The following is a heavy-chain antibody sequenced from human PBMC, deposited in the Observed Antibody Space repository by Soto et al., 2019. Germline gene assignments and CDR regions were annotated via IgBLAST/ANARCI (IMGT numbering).Heavy chain of an antibody. V-gene: IGHV3-30*18. J-gene: IGHJ4*02. D-gene: IGHD4-17*01. CDR1: GFTFSNYA. CDR3: ANSWTTLTTGFDF. Sequence: GSLRLSCVASGFTFSNYAMHWVRQAPGKGLGWVAVISSDGSEKYYLDSVRDRFTISRDNSKNTLYLQMNNLRPEDTAMYYCANSWTTLTTGFDFWGQGALVTVSS. CDR2: ISSDGSEK.